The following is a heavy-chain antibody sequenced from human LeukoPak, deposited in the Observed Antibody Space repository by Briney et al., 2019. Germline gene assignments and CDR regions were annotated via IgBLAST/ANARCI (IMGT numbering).Heavy chain of an antibody. V-gene: IGHV4-38-2*02. J-gene: IGHJ3*02. CDR1: GYSISSGYY. Sequence: SETLSLTCTVSGYSISSGYYWGWIRQPPGMGLEWIGSIYHSGRTYYDPSLKSRVTISADTSKNQFSLKLSSVTAADTAVYFCARTRGSAAGFDIWGQGTMVTVSS. CDR2: IYHSGRT. CDR3: ARTRGSAAGFDI. D-gene: IGHD2-15*01.